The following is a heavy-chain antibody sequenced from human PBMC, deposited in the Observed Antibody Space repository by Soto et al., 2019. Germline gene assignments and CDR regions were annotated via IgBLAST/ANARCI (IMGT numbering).Heavy chain of an antibody. V-gene: IGHV1-58*01. D-gene: IGHD1-20*01. J-gene: IGHJ6*02. Sequence: SVKVSCKASGFTFTSSAVQWVRQARGQRLEWIGWIVVGGGNTNYAQKFRERGTITRDMWTSTAYMELRSLRSEDTAVYYCADDGITGTAFYYYGMDVWGQGTTVTVS. CDR3: ADDGITGTAFYYYGMDV. CDR2: IVVGGGNT. CDR1: GFTFTSSA.